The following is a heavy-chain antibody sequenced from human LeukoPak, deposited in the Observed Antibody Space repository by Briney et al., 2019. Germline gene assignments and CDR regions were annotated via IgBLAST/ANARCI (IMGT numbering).Heavy chain of an antibody. CDR3: ARGYCSGGSCYSVFWFDP. V-gene: IGHV3-23*01. Sequence: GGSLRLSCAASGFTFSSYAMNWVRQAPGKGLEWVSTIIGSGGFTYYADSVKGRFTISRDNSKNTLYLQMNSLRAEDMAVYYCARGYCSGGSCYSVFWFDPWGQGTLVTVSS. CDR2: IIGSGGFT. D-gene: IGHD2-15*01. CDR1: GFTFSSYA. J-gene: IGHJ5*02.